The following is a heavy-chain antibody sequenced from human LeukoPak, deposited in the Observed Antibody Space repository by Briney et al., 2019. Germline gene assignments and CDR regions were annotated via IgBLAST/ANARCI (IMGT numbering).Heavy chain of an antibody. V-gene: IGHV3-48*01. CDR1: GFNFSSYS. CDR3: ARDGSGWSFDY. D-gene: IGHD6-19*01. Sequence: GGSLRLSCAASGFNFSSYSMNWVRQAPGKGLEWVSYISSSSSTIYYADSVKGRFTISRDNAKNSLYLQMNSLRADDTAVYYCARDGSGWSFDYWGQGTLVTVSS. CDR2: ISSSSSTI. J-gene: IGHJ4*02.